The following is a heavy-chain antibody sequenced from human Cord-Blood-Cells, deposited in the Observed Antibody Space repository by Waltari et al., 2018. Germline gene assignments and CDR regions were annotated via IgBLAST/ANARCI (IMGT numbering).Heavy chain of an antibody. D-gene: IGHD3-3*01. CDR2: IYYMGST. J-gene: IGHJ4*02. V-gene: IGHV4-59*01. CDR1: GGSISSYY. Sequence: QVQLQESGPGLVKPSETLSLTCTVSGGSISSYYWSWIRQPPGKGLEWIGYIYYMGSTNYNPSLKRRITISVDTSKNQFSLKLSSVTAADTAVYYCARYDFWSGFQFFDYWGQGTLVTVSS. CDR3: ARYDFWSGFQFFDY.